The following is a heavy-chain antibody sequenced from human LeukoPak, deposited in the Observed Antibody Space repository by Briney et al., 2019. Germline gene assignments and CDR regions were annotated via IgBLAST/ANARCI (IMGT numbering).Heavy chain of an antibody. D-gene: IGHD3-16*01. CDR2: ISFDASNT. Sequence: GWSLRLSCAASGFTFNVYGMHWVRQAPGKGLEWLAFISFDASNTYYADSVKGRFTISRDNSKYTVNLQMSSLSADDMAVYFCARATSYYDNSASGYWGQGTLVTVSS. CDR3: ARATSYYDNSASGY. J-gene: IGHJ4*02. CDR1: GFTFNVYG. V-gene: IGHV3-30*03.